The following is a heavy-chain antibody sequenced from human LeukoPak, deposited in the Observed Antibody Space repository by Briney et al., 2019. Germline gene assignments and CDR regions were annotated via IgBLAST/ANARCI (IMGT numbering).Heavy chain of an antibody. CDR2: IYPGDSDT. CDR1: GYSFTSYW. D-gene: IGHD6-13*01. J-gene: IGHJ4*02. CDR3: ARRRAVAGWYYFDY. V-gene: IGHV5-51*01. Sequence: GESLKISCKASGYSFTSYWIGWVRQMPGKGLEWMGIIYPGDSDTRYSPSFQGQVTLSADKSINTAYLHWSSLKASDTAIYYCARRRAVAGWYYFDYWGQGTLVTVSS.